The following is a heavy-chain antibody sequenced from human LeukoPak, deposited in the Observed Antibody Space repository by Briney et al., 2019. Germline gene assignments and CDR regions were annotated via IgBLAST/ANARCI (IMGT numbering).Heavy chain of an antibody. CDR2: ISGSGGST. J-gene: IGHJ4*02. CDR3: AKHYDSSEFDY. D-gene: IGHD3-22*01. CDR1: GFTFSSYA. Sequence: GGSLRLSCAASGFTFSSYAMSWVPQAPGRGLEWVSAISGSGGSTYYADSVKGRFTISRDNSKNTLYLQMNSLRAEDTAVYYCAKHYDSSEFDYWGQGTLVTVSS. V-gene: IGHV3-23*01.